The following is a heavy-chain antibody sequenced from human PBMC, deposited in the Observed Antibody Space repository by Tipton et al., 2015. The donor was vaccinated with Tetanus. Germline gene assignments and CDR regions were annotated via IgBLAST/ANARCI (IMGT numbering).Heavy chain of an antibody. CDR3: ARDQGGGRVVRLNWFDP. D-gene: IGHD6-6*01. Sequence: TLSLTCSVSGASISSYYWNWIRQVPGKGLEWIGYTHHSGNTNYNPSLSGRVTTSVDTSKNQFSLDLYSVTAADTAVYYCARDQGGGRVVRLNWFDPWGQGTLVTVSS. CDR2: THHSGNT. CDR1: GASISSYY. V-gene: IGHV4-59*12. J-gene: IGHJ5*02.